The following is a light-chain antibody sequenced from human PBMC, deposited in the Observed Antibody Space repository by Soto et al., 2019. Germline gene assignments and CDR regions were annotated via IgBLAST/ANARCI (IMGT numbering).Light chain of an antibody. J-gene: IGKJ1*01. CDR1: QNVNSNY. Sequence: EIVLTQSPGTLSLSPGERATLSCRASQNVNSNYLAWYQQKPGQAPRLLIYGASSRAAGIPDRFSGGGSATDFTLTISRLEPDDFAVYYCQQYGSSPQTFGQGTKAEVK. CDR2: GAS. V-gene: IGKV3-20*01. CDR3: QQYGSSPQT.